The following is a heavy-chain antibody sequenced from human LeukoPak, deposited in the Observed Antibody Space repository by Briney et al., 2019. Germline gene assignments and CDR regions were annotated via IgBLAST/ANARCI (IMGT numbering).Heavy chain of an antibody. CDR3: ARSRTGSSWYFDY. J-gene: IGHJ4*02. V-gene: IGHV5-51*01. CDR1: GYRFTNYW. D-gene: IGHD6-13*01. Sequence: GESLKISCKGSGYRFTNYWIGWVRQMPGQGLEWMGIIYPGDSDTRYSPSFQGQVTISADKSISTAYLQWSSLKASDTAMYYCARSRTGSSWYFDYWGQGTLVTVSS. CDR2: IYPGDSDT.